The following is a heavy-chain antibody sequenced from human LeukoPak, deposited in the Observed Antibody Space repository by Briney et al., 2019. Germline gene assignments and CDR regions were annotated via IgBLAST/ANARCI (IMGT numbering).Heavy chain of an antibody. D-gene: IGHD6-13*01. V-gene: IGHV3-30*02. CDR3: AKTGSSSWGYFDY. CDR2: IWYDGSDK. Sequence: GGSLGLSCAASGFTFSNYSMHWVRQTPGKGLEWVAVIWYDGSDKYYADSVKGRFTISRDNSKNTVYLQMNSLRAEDTAVYYCAKTGSSSWGYFDYWGQGTLVTVSS. J-gene: IGHJ4*02. CDR1: GFTFSNYS.